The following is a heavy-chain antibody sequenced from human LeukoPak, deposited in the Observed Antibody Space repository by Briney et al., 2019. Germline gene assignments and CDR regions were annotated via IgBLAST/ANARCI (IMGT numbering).Heavy chain of an antibody. J-gene: IGHJ4*02. CDR2: MNEYGGDI. D-gene: IGHD5-12*01. CDR3: ASSWATPSNSFDY. Sequence: GGSLRLSCAASGFNFGGFSMSWVRQAPGKGLEWVTHMNEYGGDIFYVDSVKGRFTISRDNAKNSLYLQMNSLRAEDTAVYYCASSWATPSNSFDYWGQGTLVTVSS. CDR1: GFNFGGFS. V-gene: IGHV3-7*01.